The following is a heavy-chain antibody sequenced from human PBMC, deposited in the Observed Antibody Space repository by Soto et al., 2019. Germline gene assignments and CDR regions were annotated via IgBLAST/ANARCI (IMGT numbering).Heavy chain of an antibody. CDR2: ISSGTNYI. J-gene: IGHJ3*02. CDR3: ARAITSDAFNM. V-gene: IGHV3-21*01. CDR1: GFTFSSYS. Sequence: EVQLVESGGGLVKPGGPLRLSFAASGFTFSSYSMNWVRQAPGKGLEWVSSISSGTNYIYYAESLKGRFTISRDNAKNSLYLQMNSLRAEDTALYYCARAITSDAFNMWGQGTMVTVSS. D-gene: IGHD1-20*01.